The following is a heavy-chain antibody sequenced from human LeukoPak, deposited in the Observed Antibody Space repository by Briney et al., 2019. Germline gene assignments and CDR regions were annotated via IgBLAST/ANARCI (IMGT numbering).Heavy chain of an antibody. CDR3: ARGPDFTGLARKNWFDP. D-gene: IGHD6-19*01. Sequence: PSETLSLTCTVSGGSISSYYWSWIRQPPGKGLEWIGYIYYSGSTSYNPSLKSRVTISVDTSKNQFSLKLSSVTAADTAVYYCARGPDFTGLARKNWFDPWGQGTLVTVSS. CDR2: IYYSGST. V-gene: IGHV4-59*01. CDR1: GGSISSYY. J-gene: IGHJ5*02.